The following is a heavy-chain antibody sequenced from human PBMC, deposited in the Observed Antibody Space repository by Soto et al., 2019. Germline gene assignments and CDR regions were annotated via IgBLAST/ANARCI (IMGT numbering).Heavy chain of an antibody. CDR1: GFTLSQHG. V-gene: IGHV1-18*01. Sequence: QVHLVQSGGEVKTPGASVKVSCEASGFTLSQHGITWVRQAPGQGLEWMGWMSAYNDSTNYAQKFQGRVTMTRDPSTRTAYMKPTSLTSADTAVYYCARSGYSCLEYATGMDGWGQWTPVSVS. D-gene: IGHD5-18*01. J-gene: IGHJ6*02. CDR3: ARSGYSCLEYATGMDG. CDR2: MSAYNDST.